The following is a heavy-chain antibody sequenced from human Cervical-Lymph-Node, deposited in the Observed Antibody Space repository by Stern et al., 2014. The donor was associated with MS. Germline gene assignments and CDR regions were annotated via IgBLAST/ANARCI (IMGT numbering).Heavy chain of an antibody. CDR2: ISSGGSYI. V-gene: IGHV3-21*01. D-gene: IGHD4-23*01. J-gene: IGHJ4*02. Sequence: EVHLVESGGGLVKPGGSLRLSCAASGFTFSSYSMNWVRQAPGKGLEWVASISSGGSYIYYADSLQGRFTISRDNAKNSLYLQMNSLRAEDTAVYYCARGRGGNYRYYFDYWGQGTLVTVSS. CDR3: ARGRGGNYRYYFDY. CDR1: GFTFSSYS.